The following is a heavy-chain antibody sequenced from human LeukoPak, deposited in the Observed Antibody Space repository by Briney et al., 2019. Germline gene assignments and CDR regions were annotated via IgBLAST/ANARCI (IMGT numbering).Heavy chain of an antibody. D-gene: IGHD2-2*01. Sequence: GGSLRLSCAVSGFTFSSYWVSWVRQAPGKGLEWVANIKQDGSEKYYVDSVKGRFTISRDNAKNSLYLQMNSLRAEDTALYYCAKGNQGYCSSTSCLFDYWGQGTLVTVSS. CDR1: GFTFSSYW. V-gene: IGHV3-7*03. CDR2: IKQDGSEK. J-gene: IGHJ4*02. CDR3: AKGNQGYCSSTSCLFDY.